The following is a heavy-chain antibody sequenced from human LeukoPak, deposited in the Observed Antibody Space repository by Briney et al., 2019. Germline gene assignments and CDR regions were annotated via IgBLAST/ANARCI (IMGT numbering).Heavy chain of an antibody. Sequence: ASVKVSCKASGYTFTSYGISWVRQAPGQGLEWMGWISAYNGNTNYAQKLQGRVTMITDTSTSTAYMELSSLRSEDTAVYYCARGIAVAGTDYWGQGTLVTVSS. J-gene: IGHJ4*02. CDR2: ISAYNGNT. V-gene: IGHV1-18*01. CDR1: GYTFTSYG. D-gene: IGHD6-19*01. CDR3: ARGIAVAGTDY.